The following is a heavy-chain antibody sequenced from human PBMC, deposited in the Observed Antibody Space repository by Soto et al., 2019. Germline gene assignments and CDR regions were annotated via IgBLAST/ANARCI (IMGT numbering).Heavy chain of an antibody. CDR3: AKDTVGAPVFWYVDL. Sequence: EVQLLESGGGLVQPGGSLRLYCAASGFTFSSYAMSWVRQAPGKGLEWVSAISGSGSGTTTYYADSVKGRFTISRDNSKNTLYLQMHSLRAEDTALYYCAKDTVGAPVFWYVDLWGRGTLVTVSS. CDR2: ISGSGSGTTT. V-gene: IGHV3-23*01. J-gene: IGHJ2*01. D-gene: IGHD1-26*01. CDR1: GFTFSSYA.